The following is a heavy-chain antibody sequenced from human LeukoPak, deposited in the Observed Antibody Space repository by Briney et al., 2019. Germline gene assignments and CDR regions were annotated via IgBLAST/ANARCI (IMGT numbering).Heavy chain of an antibody. Sequence: KYGESLKISCKCSGYIFTSYWIGWVRELPGKGLEGMGIIYPGDSDTRYSPSFQGQVTISADKSISTAYLQWSSLKASDTAMYYCARSHCSSTSCDNWFDPWGQGTLVTVSS. J-gene: IGHJ5*02. CDR1: GYIFTSYW. CDR3: ARSHCSSTSCDNWFDP. D-gene: IGHD2-2*01. CDR2: IYPGDSDT. V-gene: IGHV5-51*01.